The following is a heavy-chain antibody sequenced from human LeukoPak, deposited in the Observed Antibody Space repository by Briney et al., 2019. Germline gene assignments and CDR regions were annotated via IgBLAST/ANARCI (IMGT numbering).Heavy chain of an antibody. J-gene: IGHJ4*02. D-gene: IGHD4-23*01. CDR2: ISSLSGTI. V-gene: IGHV3-48*01. CDR3: ARGATMATRHLDY. CDR1: GFTFSMYS. Sequence: GGSLRLSCAASGFTFSMYSMNWVRQAPGKGLEWVSYISSLSGTIEYADSVKGRFTISRDNGKNSLYLQMNSLRVEDTAVYYCARGATMATRHLDYWGQGTLVTVSS.